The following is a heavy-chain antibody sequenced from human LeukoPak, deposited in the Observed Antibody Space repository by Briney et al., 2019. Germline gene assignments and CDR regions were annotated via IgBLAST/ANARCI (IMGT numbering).Heavy chain of an antibody. J-gene: IGHJ4*02. CDR3: TTYSRSSFDY. V-gene: IGHV3-15*01. CDR2: IKSKTDGGTT. CDR1: GFSFSDAW. Sequence: RGGSLRLSCVASGFSFSDAWMSWVRQAPGKGLEWVGRIKSKTDGGTTDYATPVKGRFTISRDDSKNTLYLQMNSLKTEDTAVYYCTTYSRSSFDYWGQGTLVTVSS. D-gene: IGHD6-6*01.